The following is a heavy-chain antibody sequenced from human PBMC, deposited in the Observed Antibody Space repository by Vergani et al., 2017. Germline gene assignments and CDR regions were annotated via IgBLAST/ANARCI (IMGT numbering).Heavy chain of an antibody. CDR3: TTAXCVYYLYFGCFQY. CDR2: ISSSGGDT. Sequence: EVQLLESGGGLVQPGGSRRLSCAGAGFTFDTYTMAYVRQAPGKGLEWVATISSSGGDTYYADSVKGRFTISRDNSKNTLFLQMNSLKDEDTAVYYCTTAXCVYYLYFGCFQYWGRGTLVSVSS. D-gene: IGHD3-10*01. V-gene: IGHV3-23*01. J-gene: IGHJ1*01. CDR1: GFTFDTYT.